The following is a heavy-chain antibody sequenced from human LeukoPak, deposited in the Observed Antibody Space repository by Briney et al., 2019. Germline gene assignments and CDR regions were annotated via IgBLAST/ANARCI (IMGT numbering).Heavy chain of an antibody. J-gene: IGHJ3*02. CDR1: GGSISSYY. V-gene: IGHV4-59*08. CDR3: ARRDILTEFGAFDI. CDR2: IYYSGST. D-gene: IGHD3-9*01. Sequence: PSETLSLTCTVSGGSISSYYWSWIRQPPGKGLEWIGYIYYSGSTNYNPSLRSRVTISVDTSKNQFSLKLSSVTAADTAVYYCARRDILTEFGAFDIWGQGTMVTVSS.